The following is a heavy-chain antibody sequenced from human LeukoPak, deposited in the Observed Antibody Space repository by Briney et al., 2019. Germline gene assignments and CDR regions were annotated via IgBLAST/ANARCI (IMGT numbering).Heavy chain of an antibody. D-gene: IGHD3-10*01. Sequence: GASVTVSCKPSGYSFTDYYIHWVRQAPGQGLEWMGWINLTSGGTNFAQKFQGRVTMASDTSISTAYMELRRLRSDDTAVYYCATDTMVRGGTPKDYFDYWGQGNLVTVSS. CDR1: GYSFTDYY. CDR2: INLTSGGT. CDR3: ATDTMVRGGTPKDYFDY. J-gene: IGHJ4*02. V-gene: IGHV1-2*02.